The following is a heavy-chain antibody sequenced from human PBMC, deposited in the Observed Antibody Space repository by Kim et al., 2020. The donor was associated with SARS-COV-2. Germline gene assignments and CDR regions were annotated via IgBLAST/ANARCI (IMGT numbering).Heavy chain of an antibody. CDR2: ISYDGSNK. D-gene: IGHD1-26*01. CDR3: ARAHSGSYSFMDY. J-gene: IGHJ4*02. Sequence: GGSLRLSCAASGFTFSSYAMPWVRQAPGKGLEWVAVISYDGSNKYYADSVKGRFTISRDNSKNTLYLQMNSLRAEDTAVYYCARAHSGSYSFMDYWGQGTLDTVSS. V-gene: IGHV3-30*04. CDR1: GFTFSSYA.